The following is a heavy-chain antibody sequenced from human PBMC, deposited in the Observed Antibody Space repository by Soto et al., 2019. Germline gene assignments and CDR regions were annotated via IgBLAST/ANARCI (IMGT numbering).Heavy chain of an antibody. J-gene: IGHJ5*02. Sequence: ATLSLTCNVSGGSISKFYWAWIRKTAGNGLEWMGRVYATGTTDYNPSLRSRVAMSVDISKKTFSLRLRSVTGADSGVYYCVRDGSKSLRDWFDPWGQGILVTVSS. V-gene: IGHV4-4*07. CDR3: VRDGSKSLRDWFDP. CDR1: GGSISKFY. CDR2: VYATGTT.